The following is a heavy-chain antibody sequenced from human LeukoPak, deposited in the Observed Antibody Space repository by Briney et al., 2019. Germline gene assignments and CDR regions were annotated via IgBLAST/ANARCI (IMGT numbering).Heavy chain of an antibody. CDR3: ARAQLSGYNYGYRDYYYYMDV. J-gene: IGHJ6*03. CDR1: GFPFSSFW. V-gene: IGHV3-7*03. D-gene: IGHD5-18*01. Sequence: PGGSLRLSCTASGFPFSSFWMSWVRQVPGKGLEWVANIKHDGSESHHVDSVRGRLTISRDNSKNTLYLQMSSLRAEGTAIYYCARAQLSGYNYGYRDYYYYMDVWGKGTTVTVSS. CDR2: IKHDGSES.